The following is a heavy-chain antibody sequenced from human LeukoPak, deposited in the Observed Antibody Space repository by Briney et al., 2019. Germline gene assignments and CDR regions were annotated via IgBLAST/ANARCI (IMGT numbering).Heavy chain of an antibody. CDR3: AKSSYYDSSGYYREYYFDY. CDR2: ISGDGTET. V-gene: IGHV3-23*01. Sequence: GGSLRLSCTASGLIFRNYAMTWVRQAPRKGLEWVSTISGDGTETFYADSVKGRFTISRDNSKNTHYLQMSSLRAEDTGIYYCAKSSYYDSSGYYREYYFDYWGQGTLVTVSS. D-gene: IGHD3-22*01. CDR1: GLIFRNYA. J-gene: IGHJ4*02.